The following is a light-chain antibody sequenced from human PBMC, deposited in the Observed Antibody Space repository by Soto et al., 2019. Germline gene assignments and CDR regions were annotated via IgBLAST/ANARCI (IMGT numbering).Light chain of an antibody. CDR3: CSYAGSYTCV. CDR2: GVS. Sequence: QSALTQPRSVSGSPGQSVTISCTGTSSDVGGYNYVSWYQQHPGKAPKLMIYGVSKRHSGVSDRFSGSQSGNTASLTISGLQAEDEADYYFCSYAGSYTCVFGTGTKLTVL. J-gene: IGLJ1*01. CDR1: SSDVGGYNY. V-gene: IGLV2-11*01.